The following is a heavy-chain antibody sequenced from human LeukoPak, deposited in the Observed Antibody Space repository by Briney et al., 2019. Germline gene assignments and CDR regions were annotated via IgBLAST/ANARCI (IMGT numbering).Heavy chain of an antibody. CDR3: ARDRFFSSSGYFSESEF. Sequence: SVKVSCKTSGGTFSSYAITWVRQAPGQGLEWLGGISPISGTSKYAQNFQGRVRITADESTRTVYMELSSLRSEGTAVYYCARDRFFSSSGYFSESEFWGQGTLVTVSS. J-gene: IGHJ4*02. V-gene: IGHV1-69*13. CDR2: ISPISGTS. CDR1: GGTFSSYA. D-gene: IGHD5-12*01.